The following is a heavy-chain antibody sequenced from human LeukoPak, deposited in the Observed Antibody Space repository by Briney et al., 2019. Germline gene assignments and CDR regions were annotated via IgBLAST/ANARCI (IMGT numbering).Heavy chain of an antibody. J-gene: IGHJ4*02. CDR1: GGSISSSSYY. Sequence: SETLSLTCTVSGGSISSSSYYWGWIRQPPGKGLEWIGSIYYSGSTYYNPSLKSRVTISVDTSKNQFSLKLSSVTAADTAVYYCARDRLDTAMLFDYWGQGTLVTVSS. D-gene: IGHD5-18*01. CDR3: ARDRLDTAMLFDY. V-gene: IGHV4-39*02. CDR2: IYYSGST.